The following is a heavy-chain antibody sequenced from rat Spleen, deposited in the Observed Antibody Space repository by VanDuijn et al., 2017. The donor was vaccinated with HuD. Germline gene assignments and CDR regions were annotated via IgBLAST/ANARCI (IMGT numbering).Heavy chain of an antibody. V-gene: IGHV5-17*01. CDR3: ARHSYITIAAPFDY. Sequence: EVQLVESGGGLVQPGRSLKLSCAASGFTFSDYAMAWVRQAPKKGLEWVATIIYDGSSTYYRDSVKGRFTISRDNAKSTLYLQMDSLRSEDTAIYYCARHSYITIAAPFDYWGQGVMVTVSS. J-gene: IGHJ2*01. CDR1: GFTFSDYA. D-gene: IGHD1-2*01. CDR2: IIYDGSST.